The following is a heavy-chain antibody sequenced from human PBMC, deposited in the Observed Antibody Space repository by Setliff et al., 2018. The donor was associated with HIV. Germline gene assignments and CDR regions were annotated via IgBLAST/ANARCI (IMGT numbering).Heavy chain of an antibody. CDR3: ARDDRCSGDTCYYY. D-gene: IGHD2-15*01. CDR2: IYTSGST. CDR1: GDSVNDRSYF. Sequence: PSETLSLTCTVSGDSVNDRSYFWGWIRQPPGKGLEWIGYIYTSGSTNYNPSLKSRVTISLDTPKNQFSLRLTSVAATDTAVYYCARDDRCSGDTCYYYWGQGALVTV. J-gene: IGHJ4*02. V-gene: IGHV4-61*01.